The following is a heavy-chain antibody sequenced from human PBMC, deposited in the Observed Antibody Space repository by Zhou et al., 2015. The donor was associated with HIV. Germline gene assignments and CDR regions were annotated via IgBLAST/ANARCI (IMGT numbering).Heavy chain of an antibody. CDR3: ARSSGNYDYAFDS. CDR2: VTADTGTT. V-gene: IGHV1-69*18. CDR1: GGTFSTYG. Sequence: QVQLVQSGAEVKKPGSSVKVSCKASGGTFSTYGISWVRQAPGQGLEWVGRVTADTGTTAYSQIFRGRVILYTDASASTAYMELRGLRSEDTAVYYCARSSGNYDYAFDSWGQGTQIIVSS. J-gene: IGHJ3*01. D-gene: IGHD3-22*01.